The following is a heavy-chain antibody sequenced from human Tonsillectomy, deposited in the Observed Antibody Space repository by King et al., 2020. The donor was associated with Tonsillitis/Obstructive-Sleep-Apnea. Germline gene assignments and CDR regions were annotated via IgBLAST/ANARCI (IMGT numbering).Heavy chain of an antibody. V-gene: IGHV3-11*05. CDR2: ISLGSTYT. CDR3: ASDSFMGGGEDF. J-gene: IGHJ4*02. Sequence: VQLVESGGGLVKPGGSLRLSCVASGFTLSDYYMSWIRQAPGKGLEWLSYISLGSTYTDYADSVMGRFTISRDNAKNSLYLQMNSLRAEDTAVYFCASDSFMGGGEDFWGQGTLVTVSS. D-gene: IGHD2-21*01. CDR1: GFTLSDYY.